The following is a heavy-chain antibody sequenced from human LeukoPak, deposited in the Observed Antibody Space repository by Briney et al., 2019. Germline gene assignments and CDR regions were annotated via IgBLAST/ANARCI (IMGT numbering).Heavy chain of an antibody. V-gene: IGHV3-23*01. Sequence: GGSLRLSCAASGFTFSSYAMSWVRQAPGKGLEWVSSISSTGCNTYYANSVKGRFTISRDNSKNTLYLQMDSLTAEDTAVYYCAKDRGAADFDYFDYWGQGTLVTVSS. CDR1: GFTFSSYA. CDR2: ISSTGCNT. D-gene: IGHD3-10*01. J-gene: IGHJ4*02. CDR3: AKDRGAADFDYFDY.